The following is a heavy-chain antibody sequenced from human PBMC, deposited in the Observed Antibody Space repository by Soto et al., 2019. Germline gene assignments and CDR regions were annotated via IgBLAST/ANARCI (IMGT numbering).Heavy chain of an antibody. J-gene: IGHJ5*02. D-gene: IGHD2-15*01. CDR1: GGSISSSY. Sequence: SETLSLTCTVSGGSISSSYWSWIRQPPGKGLEWLAYIYDDGSANYNPSLKSRATISLDMSKNQFSLKLTSVTAADTAVYYCARDKYCSGGSCRKKWSVPWGQGPLVTGSS. V-gene: IGHV4-59*01. CDR2: IYDDGSA. CDR3: ARDKYCSGGSCRKKWSVP.